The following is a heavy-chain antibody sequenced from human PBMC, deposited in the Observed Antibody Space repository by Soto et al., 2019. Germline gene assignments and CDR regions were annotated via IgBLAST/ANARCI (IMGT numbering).Heavy chain of an antibody. CDR3: ARDLRTHYGDFLGHAFDI. CDR2: IYYSGST. D-gene: IGHD4-17*01. CDR1: GGSISSRGYY. Sequence: QVQLQESGPGLVKPSQTLSLTCTVSGGSISSRGYYWSWIRQHPGKGLEWIGYIYYSGSTYYNPSLKSRVTISVDTSKNQFSLKLSSVTAADTAVYYCARDLRTHYGDFLGHAFDIWGQGTMVTVSS. V-gene: IGHV4-31*03. J-gene: IGHJ3*02.